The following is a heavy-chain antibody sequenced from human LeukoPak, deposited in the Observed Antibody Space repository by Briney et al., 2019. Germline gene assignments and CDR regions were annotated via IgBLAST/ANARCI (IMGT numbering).Heavy chain of an antibody. CDR3: ARDYYGSRWMDY. D-gene: IGHD3-10*01. CDR2: INWNGGST. CDR1: GFTFDDYG. Sequence: GGSLRLSCAASGFTFDDYGMSWVRQAPGRGLEWVSGINWNGGSTGYADSVKGRFTISRDNAKNSLYLQMNSLRAEDTALYYCARDYYGSRWMDYWGQGTLVTVSS. V-gene: IGHV3-20*04. J-gene: IGHJ4*02.